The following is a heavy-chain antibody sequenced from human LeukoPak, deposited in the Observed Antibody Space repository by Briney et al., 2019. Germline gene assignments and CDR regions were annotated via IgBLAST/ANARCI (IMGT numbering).Heavy chain of an antibody. Sequence: GGSLRLSCAASGFTFSNYWMNWVRQAPGKGLVWVSRINVEGSSTSYVDSVKGRFTTSRDNAKNTLYLHMSGLRAEDTAVYYCARVKVGAMSFFDYWGQGTLVTVSS. CDR2: INVEGSST. V-gene: IGHV3-74*01. CDR1: GFTFSNYW. J-gene: IGHJ4*02. D-gene: IGHD1-26*01. CDR3: ARVKVGAMSFFDY.